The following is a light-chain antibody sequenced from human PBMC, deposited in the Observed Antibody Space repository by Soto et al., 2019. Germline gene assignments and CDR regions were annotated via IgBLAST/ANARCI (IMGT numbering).Light chain of an antibody. V-gene: IGKV1-5*03. CDR1: QGISSW. CDR2: KAS. J-gene: IGKJ5*01. Sequence: DIQMTQSPSSVSASVGDRVTITCQASQGISSWLAWYQQKPGKAPKLLIYKASTLKSGVPSRFSGSGSGTEFTLTITSLQLDDFATYYCQQYNSYSGTFGQGTRLEIK. CDR3: QQYNSYSGT.